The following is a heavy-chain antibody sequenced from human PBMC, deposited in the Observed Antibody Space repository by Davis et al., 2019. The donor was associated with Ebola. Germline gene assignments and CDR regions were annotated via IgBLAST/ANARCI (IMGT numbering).Heavy chain of an antibody. J-gene: IGHJ6*02. V-gene: IGHV4-34*01. CDR2: INHSGST. CDR3: ARCKMYYLRGMDV. Sequence: SETLSLTCAVYGGSFSGYYWSWIRQPPGKGLEWIGEINHSGSTNYNPSLKSRVTISVDTSKNQFSLKLSSVTAADTAVYYCARCKMYYLRGMDVWGQGTTVTVSS. CDR1: GGSFSGYY. D-gene: IGHD3-10*01.